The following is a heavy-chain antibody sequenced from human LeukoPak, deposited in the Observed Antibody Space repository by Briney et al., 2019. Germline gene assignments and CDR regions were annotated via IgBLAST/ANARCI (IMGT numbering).Heavy chain of an antibody. J-gene: IGHJ3*02. D-gene: IGHD3-22*01. V-gene: IGHV4-59*12. Sequence: SETLSLTCTVSGDSITTYYWSWIRQPPGKGLEWIGYIYHSGSTKYNPSLKSRVTISVDTSKKQFSLKLSSVTAADTAVYYCARLIEMDYDSNVAFDIWGQGTMVTVSS. CDR3: ARLIEMDYDSNVAFDI. CDR2: IYHSGST. CDR1: GDSITTYY.